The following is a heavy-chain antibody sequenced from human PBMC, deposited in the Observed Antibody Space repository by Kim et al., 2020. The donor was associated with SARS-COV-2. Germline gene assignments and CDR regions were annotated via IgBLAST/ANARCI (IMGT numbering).Heavy chain of an antibody. D-gene: IGHD6-19*01. V-gene: IGHV1-69*04. CDR2: IIPILGIA. CDR3: ATSGIGIAVAGTNY. Sequence: SVKVSCKASGGTFSSYAISWVRQAPGQGLEWMGRIIPILGIANYAQKFQGRVTITADKSTSTAYMELSSLRSEDTAVYYCATSGIGIAVAGTNYWGQGTLVTVSS. J-gene: IGHJ4*02. CDR1: GGTFSSYA.